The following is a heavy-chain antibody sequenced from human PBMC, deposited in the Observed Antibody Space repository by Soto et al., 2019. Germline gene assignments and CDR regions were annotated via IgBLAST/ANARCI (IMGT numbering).Heavy chain of an antibody. CDR1: GYTFTSYG. CDR3: ARESWDYGMDV. V-gene: IGHV1-18*04. CDR2: ISTYNGNT. J-gene: IGHJ6*02. D-gene: IGHD6-13*01. Sequence: QVQLVHSGAEVKKPGASVKVSCKASGYTFTSYGISWVRQAPGQGLEWMGWISTYNGNTKYAQNLQGRVTMTTDTSTSTAYMELRSLRSYDTAVYYCARESWDYGMDVWGQGTTVTVSS.